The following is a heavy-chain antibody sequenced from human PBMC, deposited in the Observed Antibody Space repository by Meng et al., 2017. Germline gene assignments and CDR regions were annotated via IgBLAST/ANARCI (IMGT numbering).Heavy chain of an antibody. J-gene: IGHJ4*02. V-gene: IGHV3-30*08. CDR2: LSYDRSNK. CDR1: TVTFSSKA. D-gene: IGHD3-10*01. Sequence: QVLLADAGVDMVHAGGSLTLYCAAYTVTFSSKAMKWVRTGPGQGLEGVAVLSYDRSNKDYIYSVKGRFTISRDNSKNTLYLKMISLRAEDTAVYYCASMGYWGQGTLVTVSS. CDR3: ASMGY.